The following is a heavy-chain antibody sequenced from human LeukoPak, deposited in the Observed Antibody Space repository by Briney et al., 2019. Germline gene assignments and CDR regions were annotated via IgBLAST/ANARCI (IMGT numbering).Heavy chain of an antibody. J-gene: IGHJ5*02. CDR1: GFTFSSYE. CDR2: ISSSGSAI. Sequence: GGAPRLSCAASGFTFSSYEKNWGRQAPGKGVGGVSYISSSGSAIYYADSVKGRFTISRDNAKNSLYLQMNSLRAEDTALYYCAKADDYGGWFDPWGQGTLVTVSS. CDR3: AKADDYGGWFDP. D-gene: IGHD4-17*01. V-gene: IGHV3-48*03.